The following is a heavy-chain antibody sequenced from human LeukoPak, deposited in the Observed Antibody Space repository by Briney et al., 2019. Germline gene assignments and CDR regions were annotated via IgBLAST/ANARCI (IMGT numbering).Heavy chain of an antibody. CDR1: GFTFSSYS. CDR3: ARGANDSWGYYYYYMDV. V-gene: IGHV3-21*01. CDR2: ISSSSSYI. Sequence: GGSLRLSCAASGFTFSSYSMNWVRQAPGKGLEWDSSISSSSSYIYYADSVKGRFTISRDNAKNSLYLQMNSLRAEDTAVYYCARGANDSWGYYYYYMDVWGKGTTVTISS. D-gene: IGHD3-22*01. J-gene: IGHJ6*03.